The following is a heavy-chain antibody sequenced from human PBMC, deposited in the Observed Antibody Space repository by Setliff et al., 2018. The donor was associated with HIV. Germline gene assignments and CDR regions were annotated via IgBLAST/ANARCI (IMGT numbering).Heavy chain of an antibody. CDR1: GGSIKSSSDY. V-gene: IGHV4-39*01. J-gene: IGHJ4*02. Sequence: SETLSLTCTVSGGSIKSSSDYWGWIRQPPGKGLEWIGTIYYSGSTYYNPSLKSRVTVSVDTSKNQFSLKLSSVTAADTTVYYCARHSGLGGYYSPFDYWGPGTLVTVSS. D-gene: IGHD3-22*01. CDR2: IYYSGST. CDR3: ARHSGLGGYYSPFDY.